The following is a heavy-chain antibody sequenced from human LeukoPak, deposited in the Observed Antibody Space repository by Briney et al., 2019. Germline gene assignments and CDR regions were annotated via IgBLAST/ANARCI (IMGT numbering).Heavy chain of an antibody. CDR1: GFTFSSYA. J-gene: IGHJ4*02. CDR2: ISYDGSNK. CDR3: ASHGSGSSY. V-gene: IGHV3-30-3*01. Sequence: GGSLRLSYAASGFTFSSYAMHWVRQAPGKGLEWVAVISYDGSNKYYADSVKGRFTISRDNSKNTLYLQMNSLRAEDTAVYYCASHGSGSSYWGQGTLVTVSS. D-gene: IGHD3-10*01.